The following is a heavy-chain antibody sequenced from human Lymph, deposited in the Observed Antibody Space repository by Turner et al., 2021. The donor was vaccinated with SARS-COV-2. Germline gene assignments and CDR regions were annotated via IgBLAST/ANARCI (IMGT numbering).Heavy chain of an antibody. CDR2: IKQDGSEK. Sequence: EVQLVASGGGLVQPGGSLRLSCPASGFTFSLYWMSWVRQAPGKGLEWVANIKQDGSEKYYVDSVKGRFTISRDNAKNSLYLQMNSLRAEDTAVYYCARVEMATISFDYWGQGTLVSVSS. J-gene: IGHJ4*02. CDR1: GFTFSLYW. V-gene: IGHV3-7*01. CDR3: ARVEMATISFDY.